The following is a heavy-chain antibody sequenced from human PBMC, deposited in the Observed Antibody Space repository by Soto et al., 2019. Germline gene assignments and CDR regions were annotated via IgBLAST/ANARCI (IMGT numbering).Heavy chain of an antibody. J-gene: IGHJ4*02. CDR2: IYYSGSI. CDR1: GGSISSSSYY. CDR3: ARYSSSWYYFDY. Sequence: KPSETLSLTCTVSGGSISSSSYYWGWIRQPPGKGLEWIGYIYYSGSINYNPSLKSRVTISVDTSKNQFSLKLSSVTAADTAVYYCARYSSSWYYFDYWGQGTLVTVSS. D-gene: IGHD6-13*01. V-gene: IGHV4-61*05.